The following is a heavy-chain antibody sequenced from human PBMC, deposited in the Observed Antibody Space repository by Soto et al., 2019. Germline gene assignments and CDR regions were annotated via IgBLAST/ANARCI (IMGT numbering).Heavy chain of an antibody. Sequence: QVRLVESGGGVVQPGRSLRLSCTASGFSFSSYAMYWVRQPPGKGLEWVAVISHDGINKHYADSVKGRDTVSRDNSNHSLDVQLSSLRGEDTAMYYCARDMYSSDYFVKWFEPCGQGTLVTVSS. V-gene: IGHV3-30-3*01. J-gene: IGHJ5*02. D-gene: IGHD6-19*01. CDR2: ISHDGINK. CDR3: ARDMYSSDYFVKWFEP. CDR1: GFSFSSYA.